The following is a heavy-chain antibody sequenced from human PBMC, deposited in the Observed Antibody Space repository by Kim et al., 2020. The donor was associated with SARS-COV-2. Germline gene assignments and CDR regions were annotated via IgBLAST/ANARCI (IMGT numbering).Heavy chain of an antibody. CDR3: ARAAAGIPLFDY. D-gene: IGHD6-13*01. J-gene: IGHJ4*02. V-gene: IGHV4-59*01. Sequence: YNPDLTSRVTISVDTSKNQFSLKLSSVTAADTAVYYCARAAAGIPLFDYWGQGTLVTVSS.